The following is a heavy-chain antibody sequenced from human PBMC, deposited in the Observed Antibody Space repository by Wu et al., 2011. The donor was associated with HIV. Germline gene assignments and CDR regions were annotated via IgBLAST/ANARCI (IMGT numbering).Heavy chain of an antibody. CDR3: ARAVLVGATTLLNYFDP. D-gene: IGHD1-26*01. Sequence: QVQLVQSGAEVKKAGSSVKVSCKASGNTFSGYAVSWVRQAPGQGLEWMGGIIPIFGAANYAQKFQGRVTITTHESTTTAYMQLSSLRSEDTAVYYCARAVLVGATTLLNYFDPWGQGTLVTVSS. CDR1: GNTFSGYA. V-gene: IGHV1-69*05. J-gene: IGHJ5*02. CDR2: IIPIFGAA.